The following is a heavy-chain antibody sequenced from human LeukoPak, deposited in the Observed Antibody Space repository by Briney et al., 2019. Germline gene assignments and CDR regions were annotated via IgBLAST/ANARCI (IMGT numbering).Heavy chain of an antibody. CDR3: ARGRDYGGNRDAFDV. CDR1: GYTFTNYY. CDR2: INPSGGST. J-gene: IGHJ3*01. D-gene: IGHD4-23*01. V-gene: IGHV1-46*01. Sequence: ASVKVSCKASGYTFTNYYLHWVRQAPGQGLEWMGVINPSGGSTSYAQKFQGRVTMTRDTSTSTVYMELSSLRSEDTAVYSCARGRDYGGNRDAFDVRGQGTMVTVSS.